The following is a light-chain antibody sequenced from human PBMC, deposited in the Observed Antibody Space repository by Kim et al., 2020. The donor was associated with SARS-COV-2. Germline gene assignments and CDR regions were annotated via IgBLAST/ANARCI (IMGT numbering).Light chain of an antibody. J-gene: IGLJ3*02. Sequence: GESNTISSAGTSSDVVGYNRVSWYQQNPGKIPKLLIYDVSKWPSGVSSRFSGSKSGNTASLTISGLQAEDEADYYCTSYTSSNTWVFGGGTQLTVL. V-gene: IGLV2-14*04. CDR2: DVS. CDR3: TSYTSSNTWV. CDR1: SSDVVGYNR.